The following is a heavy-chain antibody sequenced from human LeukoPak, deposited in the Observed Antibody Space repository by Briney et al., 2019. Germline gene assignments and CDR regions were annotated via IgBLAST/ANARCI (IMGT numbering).Heavy chain of an antibody. Sequence: SQTLSLTCAISGDSVSSNSAAWNWIRQSPSRGLEWLGRTYYRSKWYNDYAVSVKSRITINPDTSKNQFSLQLNSVTPEDTAVYYCAREGATVVGAYDAFDIWGQGTMVTVSS. J-gene: IGHJ3*02. V-gene: IGHV6-1*01. CDR1: GDSVSSNSAA. CDR2: TYYRSKWYN. D-gene: IGHD2-15*01. CDR3: AREGATVVGAYDAFDI.